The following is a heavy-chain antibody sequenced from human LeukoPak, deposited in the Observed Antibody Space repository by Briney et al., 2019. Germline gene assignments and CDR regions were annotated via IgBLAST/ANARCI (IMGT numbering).Heavy chain of an antibody. V-gene: IGHV4-34*01. CDR3: ARERYYGSGSYYNYYYGMDV. J-gene: IGHJ6*02. CDR2: INHSGST. CDR1: GGSFSGYY. Sequence: SETLSLTCAVYGGSFSGYYWSWIRQPPGKGLEWIGEINHSGSTNYNPSLKSRVTISVDTSKNQFSLKLSSVTAADTAVYYCARERYYGSGSYYNYYYGMDVWGQGTTVTVSS. D-gene: IGHD3-10*01.